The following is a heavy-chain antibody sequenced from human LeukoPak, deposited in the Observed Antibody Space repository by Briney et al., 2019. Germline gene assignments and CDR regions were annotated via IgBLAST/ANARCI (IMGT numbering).Heavy chain of an antibody. CDR3: AKDLGMATSPPLDV. V-gene: IGHV3-23*01. Sequence: GGSLRLSCAASGFTFSSYAMSWVRQAPAKGLEWVSAISGSGGSTYYADSVKGRFTISRDNSKNTLCLQMNSLRAEDTAVFYCAKDLGMATSPPLDVWGKGTTVTVSS. CDR1: GFTFSSYA. D-gene: IGHD5-24*01. J-gene: IGHJ6*04. CDR2: ISGSGGST.